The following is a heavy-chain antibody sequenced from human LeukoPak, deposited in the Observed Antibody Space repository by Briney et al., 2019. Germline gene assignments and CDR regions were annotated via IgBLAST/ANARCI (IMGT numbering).Heavy chain of an antibody. V-gene: IGHV3-33*01. Sequence: GGSLRLSCAASGFTFSSYGMHWVRQAPGKGLEWVAVIWYDGSNKYYADSVKGRFTISRDNSKNTLYLQMNSLRAEDTAVYYCATSGHMITFGGAFDIWGQGTMVTVSS. CDR2: IWYDGSNK. D-gene: IGHD3-16*01. J-gene: IGHJ3*02. CDR3: ATSGHMITFGGAFDI. CDR1: GFTFSSYG.